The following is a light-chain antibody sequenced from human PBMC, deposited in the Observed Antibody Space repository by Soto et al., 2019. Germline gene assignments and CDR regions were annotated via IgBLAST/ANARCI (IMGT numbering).Light chain of an antibody. J-gene: IGKJ1*01. V-gene: IGKV3-20*01. CDR3: QQYGRSGR. CDR2: GAS. Sequence: ETVLNDPPSSLFLTVLYRATLSFRASQSVSIHLAWYQQKPGQAPRLLIYGASNRATGIPDRFSGSGSGTDFTLTISRLEPEDFAVYYCQQYGRSGRLGQVSKV. CDR1: QSVSIH.